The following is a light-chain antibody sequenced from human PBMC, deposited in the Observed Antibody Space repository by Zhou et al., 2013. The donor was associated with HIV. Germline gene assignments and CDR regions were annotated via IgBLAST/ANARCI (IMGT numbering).Light chain of an antibody. CDR2: KAS. CDR3: QQYNNYSPLT. V-gene: IGKV1-5*03. CDR1: QSIRSW. J-gene: IGKJ4*01. Sequence: DIQMTQSPSTLSASVGDRVTITCRASQSIRSWLAWYQQKPGKAPKLLIYKASNLESGVPLRFSGSGSGTEFTLTISSLQPDDFATYYCQQYNNYSPLTFGGGT.